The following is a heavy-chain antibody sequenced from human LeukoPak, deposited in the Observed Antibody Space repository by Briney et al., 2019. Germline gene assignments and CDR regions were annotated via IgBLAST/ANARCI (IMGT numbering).Heavy chain of an antibody. V-gene: IGHV3-7*05. D-gene: IGHD2-15*01. CDR3: ARDGTVVVAERVDY. Sequence: GGSLRLSCAASGFTFSSYWMSWVRQAPGKGLEWVANIKQDGSEKYYVDSVKGRFTISRDNAKNSLYLQMNSLGAEDTAVYYCARDGTVVVAERVDYWGQGTLVTVSS. CDR1: GFTFSSYW. J-gene: IGHJ4*02. CDR2: IKQDGSEK.